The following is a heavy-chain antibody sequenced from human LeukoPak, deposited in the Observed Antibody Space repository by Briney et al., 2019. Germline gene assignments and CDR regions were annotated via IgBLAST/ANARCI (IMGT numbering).Heavy chain of an antibody. CDR1: GFTFSSYA. CDR3: AKDLVYYGSGSYYNGNY. CDR2: ISGSGGST. D-gene: IGHD3-10*01. J-gene: IGHJ4*02. Sequence: VQPGGSLRLSCAASGFTFSSYAMSWVRQAPGKGLEWVSAISGSGGSTYYADSVKGRFTISRSNSKNTLYLQINSLRAEDTAVYYCAKDLVYYGSGSYYNGNYWGQGTLVTVSS. V-gene: IGHV3-23*01.